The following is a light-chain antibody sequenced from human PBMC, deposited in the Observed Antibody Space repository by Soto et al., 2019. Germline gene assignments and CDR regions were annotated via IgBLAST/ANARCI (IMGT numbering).Light chain of an antibody. CDR2: KAS. CDR3: QQFYRSPWT. J-gene: IGKJ1*01. CDR1: QGVDTC. Sequence: DLQMTQSPSTLSASVGDRVTITCRASQGVDTCLAWYQQKPGNAPHLLIYKASSLETGVPSRFSGSGSVTEFTLTISSLQPDDVATYYCQQFYRSPWTFGQGTKVEIK. V-gene: IGKV1-5*03.